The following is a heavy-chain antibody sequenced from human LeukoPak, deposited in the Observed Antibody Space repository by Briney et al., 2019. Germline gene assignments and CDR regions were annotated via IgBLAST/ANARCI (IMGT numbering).Heavy chain of an antibody. V-gene: IGHV3-53*04. CDR3: ARVNCGGDCYHNWFDP. J-gene: IGHJ5*02. D-gene: IGHD2-21*02. CDR2: IYSGGST. CDR1: GFTVSSNY. Sequence: GGSLRLSCAASGFTVSSNYMSWVRQAPGKGLEWASVIYSGGSTYYADSVKGRFTISRHNSKNTLYLQMNSLRAEDTAVYYCARVNCGGDCYHNWFDPWGQGTLVTVSS.